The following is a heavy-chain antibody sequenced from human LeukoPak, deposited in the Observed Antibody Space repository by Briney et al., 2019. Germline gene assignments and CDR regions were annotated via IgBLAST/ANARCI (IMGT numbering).Heavy chain of an antibody. D-gene: IGHD6-19*01. J-gene: IGHJ5*02. Sequence: LSLTCTVSGGSISSGGYYWSWIRQAPGKGLEWVSYISSSGSTIYYADSVKGRFTISRDNSKNTLYLQMNSLRAEDTAVYYCAREIEQWLVLNWFDPWGQGTLVTVSP. CDR2: ISSSGSTI. CDR1: GGSISSGGYY. CDR3: AREIEQWLVLNWFDP. V-gene: IGHV3-11*04.